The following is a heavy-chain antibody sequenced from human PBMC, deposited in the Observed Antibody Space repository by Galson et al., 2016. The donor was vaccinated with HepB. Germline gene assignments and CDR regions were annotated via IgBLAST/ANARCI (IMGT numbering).Heavy chain of an antibody. CDR1: GFAVSSNY. J-gene: IGHJ6*02. D-gene: IGHD5-18*01. CDR3: ARGGRDTAMDYYYYGMDV. V-gene: IGHV3-66*01. Sequence: LRLSCAASGFAVSSNYMSWVRQAPGKGLEWVSVIYSGGSTYYADSVKGRFTISRDNSKNTLYLQMNSLRAEDTAVYYCARGGRDTAMDYYYYGMDVWGQGTTVTVSS. CDR2: IYSGGST.